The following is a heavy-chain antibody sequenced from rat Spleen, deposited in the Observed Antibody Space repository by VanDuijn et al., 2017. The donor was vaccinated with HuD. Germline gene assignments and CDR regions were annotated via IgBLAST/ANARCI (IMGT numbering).Heavy chain of an antibody. CDR1: GFSLISYS. J-gene: IGHJ2*01. D-gene: IGHD1-9*01. Sequence: QVQLKESGPGLVQPSQTLSLTCTVSGFSLISYSVHWVRQPPGKGLEWMGGLWGDGSTDYNSTLKSRLSISRDTSKSQVFLKMSSLQTDDTAMYFCARGRTYYGYDYWGQGVMVTVSS. CDR3: ARGRTYYGYDY. CDR2: LWGDGST. V-gene: IGHV2-1*01.